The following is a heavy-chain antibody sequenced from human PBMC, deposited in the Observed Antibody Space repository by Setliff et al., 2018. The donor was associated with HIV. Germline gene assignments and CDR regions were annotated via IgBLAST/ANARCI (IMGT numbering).Heavy chain of an antibody. J-gene: IGHJ6*02. CDR1: GFTFSSYA. V-gene: IGHV3-23*01. D-gene: IGHD6-13*01. CDR2: ITGSGDST. CDR3: ATGGMAAAGPGGGHGLDV. Sequence: PSETLSLSCAASGFTFSSYAMTWVRQAPGKGLEWVSSITGSGDSTYYANSVKGRFTISRDSSKNTLSLQMSSLRAEDTALYYCATGGMAAAGPGGGHGLDVWGQGTTVTVSS.